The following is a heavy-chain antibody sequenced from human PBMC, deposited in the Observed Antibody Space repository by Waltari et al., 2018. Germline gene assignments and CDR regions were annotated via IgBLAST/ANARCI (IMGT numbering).Heavy chain of an antibody. CDR3: ARGRVPEISSGWGNPFDI. CDR1: GYTFTSFP. D-gene: IGHD6-19*01. CDR2: INPANGDT. V-gene: IGHV1-3*03. J-gene: IGHJ3*02. Sequence: QVQLVQSGAEVKKPGASVKVSCKASGYTFTSFPMRLVRQAPGQRLEWMGWINPANGDTKYSQDVQRRVTIVRDTSESTSYMELNSLRSEDMAVYYCARGRVPEISSGWGNPFDIWGQGTMVTVSS.